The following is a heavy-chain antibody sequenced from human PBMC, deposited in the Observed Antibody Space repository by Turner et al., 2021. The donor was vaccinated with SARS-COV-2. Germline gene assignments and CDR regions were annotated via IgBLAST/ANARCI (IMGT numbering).Heavy chain of an antibody. CDR3: ATLPAAAIDFYYYYGMDV. V-gene: IGHV3-21*01. CDR1: GFTFSSYS. J-gene: IGHJ6*02. Sequence: EVQLVESGGGLVKPGGSLRLSCAASGFTFSSYSLHWVRQAPGKGLEVVSSITSSSSYIYYADSVKGRFTISRDNAKNSLYLQMNSLRAEDTAVYYCATLPAAAIDFYYYYGMDVWGQGTTVTVSS. CDR2: ITSSSSYI. D-gene: IGHD2-2*01.